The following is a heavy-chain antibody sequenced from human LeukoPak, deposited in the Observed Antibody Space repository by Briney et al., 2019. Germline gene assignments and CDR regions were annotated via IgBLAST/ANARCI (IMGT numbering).Heavy chain of an antibody. Sequence: PGGSLRLSCAASGFSFSSYNMNWVRQAPGKGLEWVSYISSSGSTIYYADSVKGRFTISRDNAKNSLYLQMNSLRAEDTAVYYCARDKNGALYWGQGTLVTVSS. CDR2: ISSSGSTI. CDR1: GFSFSSYN. V-gene: IGHV3-48*03. D-gene: IGHD4-17*01. J-gene: IGHJ4*02. CDR3: ARDKNGALY.